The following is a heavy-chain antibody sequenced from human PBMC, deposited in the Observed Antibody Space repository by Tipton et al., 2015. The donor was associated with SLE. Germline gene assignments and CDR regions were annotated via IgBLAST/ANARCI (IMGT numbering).Heavy chain of an antibody. V-gene: IGHV1-2*02. CDR2: INPSSGGA. Sequence: QLVQSGAEVQRPGASVKVSCKASGDTFIGYYVHWVRQAPGQGLEWMGWINPSSGGAKYAPNFQGRVTMTSDTSINTAYMELRSLRSEDTAVYYCAIAVAGTLFFDYWGQGALVTVSS. D-gene: IGHD6-19*01. CDR3: AIAVAGTLFFDY. CDR1: GDTFIGYY. J-gene: IGHJ4*02.